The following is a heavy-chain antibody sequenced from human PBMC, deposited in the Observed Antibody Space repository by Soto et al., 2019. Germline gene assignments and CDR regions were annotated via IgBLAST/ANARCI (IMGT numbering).Heavy chain of an antibody. V-gene: IGHV3-23*01. Sequence: PGGSLRLSCAASGLTFSNFAMSWVRQAPGKGLEWVSGISHSGGETYYPDSVKGRFTISRDNSHNTLYLQMNSLRVEDTAVYYFAKDRGYAAGHELFDSWGQRTLGTVSS. CDR2: ISHSGGET. D-gene: IGHD5-18*01. CDR3: AKDRGYAAGHELFDS. CDR1: GLTFSNFA. J-gene: IGHJ4*02.